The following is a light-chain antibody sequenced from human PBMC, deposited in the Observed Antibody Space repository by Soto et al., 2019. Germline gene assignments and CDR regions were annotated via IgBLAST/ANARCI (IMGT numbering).Light chain of an antibody. CDR2: DNN. V-gene: IGLV1-51*01. J-gene: IGLJ7*01. CDR3: ATWDSSLSAL. CDR1: SSNIGTNY. Sequence: QSVLTQPPSVSAAPGQKVTISCSGSSSNIGTNYVSWYQQLPGTAPKLLIYDNNKRPSGIPDRFSGSKSGTSATLDITGLQTGDEADYYCATWDSSLSALFGGGTQLTVL.